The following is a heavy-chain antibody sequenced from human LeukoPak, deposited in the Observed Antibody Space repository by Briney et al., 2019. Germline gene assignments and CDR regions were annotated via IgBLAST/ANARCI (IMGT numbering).Heavy chain of an antibody. Sequence: GGSLRLSCAASGFTFSRYAMSWVRQAPGKGLEWVSVIYSGGSTYYADSVKGRFTISRHNSKNTLYLQMNSLRAEDTAVYYCARVTLAFFDYWGQGTLVTVSS. V-gene: IGHV3-53*04. CDR3: ARVTLAFFDY. J-gene: IGHJ4*02. CDR1: GFTFSRYA. CDR2: IYSGGST.